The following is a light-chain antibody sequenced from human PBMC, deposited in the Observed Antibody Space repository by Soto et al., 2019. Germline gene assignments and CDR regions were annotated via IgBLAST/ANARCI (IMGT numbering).Light chain of an antibody. J-gene: IGKJ1*01. CDR3: QQANSVPWT. V-gene: IGKV1-12*01. Sequence: IQMTQSPSSVSASVGDRVILTCRASQRISSWLAWYHQRPGKAPKLLIYATSTLETGVPSRFSGSGSGRDFTLTISSLQPADLGTYCCQQANSVPWTFGQGTKVEVK. CDR1: QRISSW. CDR2: ATS.